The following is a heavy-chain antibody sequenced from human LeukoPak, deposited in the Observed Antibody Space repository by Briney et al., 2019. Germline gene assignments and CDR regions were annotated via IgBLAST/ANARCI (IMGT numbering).Heavy chain of an antibody. D-gene: IGHD3-22*01. CDR3: ARGLYYYDSSGYYRLFEY. CDR2: ISPSGGST. V-gene: IGHV1-46*01. CDR1: GYTFTGYW. J-gene: IGHJ4*02. Sequence: ASVKVSCKAFGYTFTGYWMHWVRQAPGQGPEWMGVISPSGGSTIYAQKFKGRVTLTRDTSISTAYMELSRLRSDDTAVYYCARGLYYYDSSGYYRLFEYWGQGTLVTVSS.